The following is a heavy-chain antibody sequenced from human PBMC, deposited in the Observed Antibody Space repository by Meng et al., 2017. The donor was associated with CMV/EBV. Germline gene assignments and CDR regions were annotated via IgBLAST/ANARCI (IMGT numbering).Heavy chain of an antibody. CDR3: ARAHCSSTSCYGGFDP. Sequence: GESLKISCAASGFTFSSYGMHWVRQAPGKGLEWVAFIRYDGSNKYYADSVKGRFTISRDNSKNTLYLQMNSLKASDTAMYYCARAHCSSTSCYGGFDPWGQGTLVTVSS. J-gene: IGHJ5*02. CDR1: GFTFSSYG. V-gene: IGHV3-30*02. D-gene: IGHD2-2*01. CDR2: IRYDGSNK.